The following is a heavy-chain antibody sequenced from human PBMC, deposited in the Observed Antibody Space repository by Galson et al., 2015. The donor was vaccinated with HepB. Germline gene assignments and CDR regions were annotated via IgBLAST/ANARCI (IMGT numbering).Heavy chain of an antibody. J-gene: IGHJ4*02. CDR1: GGTFSSYT. V-gene: IGHV1-69*02. D-gene: IGHD1-20*01. CDR3: ARVSITGAISSGFDY. CDR2: IIPILGIA. Sequence: SVKVSCKASGGTFSSYTTSWVRQAPGQGLEWMGRIIPILGIANYAQKFQGRVTITADKSTSTAYMGLSSLRSEDTAVYYCARVSITGAISSGFDYWGQGTLVTVSS.